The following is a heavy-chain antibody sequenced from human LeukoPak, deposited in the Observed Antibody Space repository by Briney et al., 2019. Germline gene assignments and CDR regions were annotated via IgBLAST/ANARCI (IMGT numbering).Heavy chain of an antibody. CDR1: GFTFSDHY. Sequence: GGSLRLSCAASGFTFSDHYMDWVRQAPGKGLEWAGRGRDKSHSYSTEYAASVKGRFTVSRDDSKNSLYLQMNSLKTEDTAVYYCARVFHDSSGYYYIDFWGQGTLVTVSS. CDR3: ARVFHDSSGYYYIDF. D-gene: IGHD3-22*01. CDR2: GRDKSHSYST. V-gene: IGHV3-72*01. J-gene: IGHJ4*02.